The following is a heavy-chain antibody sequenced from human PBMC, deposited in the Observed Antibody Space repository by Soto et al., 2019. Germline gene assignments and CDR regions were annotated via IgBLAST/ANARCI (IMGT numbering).Heavy chain of an antibody. CDR3: AKDYEMSRYIDTLPTWFDT. V-gene: IGHV3-23*01. CDR2: ISGSGGST. CDR1: GFTFSRYA. D-gene: IGHD3-9*01. J-gene: IGHJ5*02. Sequence: GGSLRLSCAASGFTFSRYAMSWVRQAPGKGLEWVSAISGSGGSTYYADSVKGRFTISRDNSKNTLYLQMNSLRAEDTAVYYCAKDYEMSRYIDTLPTWFDTWGLGTLVTVSS.